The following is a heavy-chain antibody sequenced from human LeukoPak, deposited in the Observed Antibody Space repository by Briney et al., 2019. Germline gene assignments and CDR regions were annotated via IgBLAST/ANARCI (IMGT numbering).Heavy chain of an antibody. D-gene: IGHD3-22*01. CDR3: ARERCTSGYILAF. CDR1: GFAVSSNY. CDR2: IYTGGNT. Sequence: PGGSLRLSCAASGFAVSSNYMSWVRQAPGKGLEWVSVIYTGGNTYYADSVKGRFTISRDNSKNTVYLQMNSLRAEDTAVYYCARERCTSGYILAFWGQGTLVTVSS. J-gene: IGHJ4*02. V-gene: IGHV3-53*01.